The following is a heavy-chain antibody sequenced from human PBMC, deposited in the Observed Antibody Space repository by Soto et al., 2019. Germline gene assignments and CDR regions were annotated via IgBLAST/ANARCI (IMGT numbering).Heavy chain of an antibody. D-gene: IGHD3-3*01. V-gene: IGHV4-30-4*01. J-gene: IGHJ4*02. CDR2: IYYSGST. Sequence: TLSLTCTVSGGSISSGDYYWSWIRQPPGKGLEWIGYIYYSGSTYYNPSLKSRVTISVDTSKNQFSLKLSSVTAADTAVYYCARVGITIFGVVVDYWGQGTLVTVSS. CDR1: GGSISSGDYY. CDR3: ARVGITIFGVVVDY.